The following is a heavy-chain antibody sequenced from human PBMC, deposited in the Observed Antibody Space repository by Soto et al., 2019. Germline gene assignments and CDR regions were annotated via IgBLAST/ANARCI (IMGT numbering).Heavy chain of an antibody. CDR3: ASAGYCSSTSCYFAY. CDR1: GYSFTSYW. D-gene: IGHD2-2*03. J-gene: IGHJ4*02. CDR2: IYPGDSDT. V-gene: IGHV5-51*01. Sequence: PGESLKISCKGSGYSFTSYWIGWVRQMPGKGLEWMGIIYPGDSDTRYSPSFQGQVTISADKSISTAYLQWSSLKASDTAMYYCASAGYCSSTSCYFAYWGQGTLVTVSS.